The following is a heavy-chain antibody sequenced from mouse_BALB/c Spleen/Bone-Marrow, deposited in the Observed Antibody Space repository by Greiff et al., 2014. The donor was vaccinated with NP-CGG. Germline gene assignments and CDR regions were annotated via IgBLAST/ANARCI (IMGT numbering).Heavy chain of an antibody. CDR3: GREREFDGYYDIDY. CDR1: RYKKKRYR. V-gene: IGHV2-9*02. CDR2: NWAAGST. D-gene: IGHD2-3*01. J-gene: IGHJ2*01. Sequence: VAPSKSMNITCTVYRYKKKRYRVKWVRKKIEKEIKWLEVNWAAGSTNYNSALMSRLSISKDNSKSQLFLKMNFLVTDDTAVYYCGREREFDGYYDIDYWGRGTTLTVSS.